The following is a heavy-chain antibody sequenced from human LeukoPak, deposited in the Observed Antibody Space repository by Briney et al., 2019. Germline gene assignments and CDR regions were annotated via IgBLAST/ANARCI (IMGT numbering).Heavy chain of an antibody. V-gene: IGHV3-48*01. CDR1: GFTLSSYS. CDR3: ARGDYYYYYMDV. Sequence: GGSLRLSRAASGFTLSSYSMNWARQAPGKGLEWVSYISSSSTTIYYADSVKGRFTISRDNAKNSLYLQMNSLRAEDTAVYYCARGDYYYYYMDVWGQGTLVTVSS. CDR2: ISSSSTTI. J-gene: IGHJ6*03.